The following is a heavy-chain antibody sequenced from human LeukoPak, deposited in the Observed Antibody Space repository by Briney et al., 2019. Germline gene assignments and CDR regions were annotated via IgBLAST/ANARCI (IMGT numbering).Heavy chain of an antibody. V-gene: IGHV3-33*01. J-gene: IGHJ3*02. Sequence: PGRSLRLSCAASGFTCSSYGMHWVRQAPGKGLEWVAVIWYDGSNKYYADSVKGRFTISRDNSKNTLYLQMNSLRAEDTAVYYCARDAYKYYDILTGYYMNAFDIWGQGTMVTVSS. CDR2: IWYDGSNK. D-gene: IGHD3-9*01. CDR1: GFTCSSYG. CDR3: ARDAYKYYDILTGYYMNAFDI.